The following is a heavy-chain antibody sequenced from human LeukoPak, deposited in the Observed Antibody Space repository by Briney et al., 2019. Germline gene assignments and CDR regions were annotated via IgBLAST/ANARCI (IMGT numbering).Heavy chain of an antibody. CDR1: GFTFSSYA. D-gene: IGHD2-8*01. V-gene: IGHV3-23*01. J-gene: IGHJ6*03. CDR3: AKHGRLTDHYYYYMDV. Sequence: GGSLRLSCAASGFTFSSYAMSWVRQAPGKGLEWVSTISGSGSTTFYADSVKGRFTISRDNSKNTLYLQMNSLRAEDTAVYYCAKHGRLTDHYYYYMDVWGKGTTVTVSS. CDR2: ISGSGSTT.